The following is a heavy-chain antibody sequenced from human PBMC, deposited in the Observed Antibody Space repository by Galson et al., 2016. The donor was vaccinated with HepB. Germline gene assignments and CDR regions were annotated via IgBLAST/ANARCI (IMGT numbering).Heavy chain of an antibody. CDR1: GFKFSSSA. CDR2: ISFDGSEK. J-gene: IGHJ5*02. CDR3: ARDPRGIGSGLGP. D-gene: IGHD6-19*01. V-gene: IGHV3-30*04. Sequence: SLRLSCAASGFKFSSSAMHWVRQAAGKGLEWVAFISFDGSEKYDADSVKGRFTISRDNSKNTLSLQMNSLRTEDTAVYYCARDPRGIGSGLGPWGQGTLVTVSS.